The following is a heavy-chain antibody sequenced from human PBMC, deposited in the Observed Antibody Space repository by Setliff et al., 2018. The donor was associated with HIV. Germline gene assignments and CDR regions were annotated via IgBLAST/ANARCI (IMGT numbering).Heavy chain of an antibody. CDR2: IVVGSGNT. CDR3: AADCSGGSCPEYFQH. J-gene: IGHJ1*01. CDR1: GFTFTSSA. Sequence: ASVKVSCKASGFTFTSSAMQWARQARGQRLEWIGWIVVGSGNTNYAQKFQERVTITRDMSTSTAYMELSSLRPEDTAVYYCAADCSGGSCPEYFQHWGQGTLVTVSS. D-gene: IGHD2-15*01. V-gene: IGHV1-58*02.